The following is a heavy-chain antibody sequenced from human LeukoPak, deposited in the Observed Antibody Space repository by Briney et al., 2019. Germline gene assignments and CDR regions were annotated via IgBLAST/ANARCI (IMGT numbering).Heavy chain of an antibody. D-gene: IGHD2/OR15-2a*01. J-gene: IGHJ4*02. CDR3: VKTPYSSTWYVGDS. Sequence: PGGSLRLSCSASGLTFSSYAMHWARQAAGGGLEYVSAINSDGDSTYYADSVKGRFTISRDNSKNTLYLQMSSLRPEDSAVYYCVKTPYSSTWYVGDSWGQGTLVTVSS. CDR1: GLTFSSYA. CDR2: INSDGDST. V-gene: IGHV3-64D*06.